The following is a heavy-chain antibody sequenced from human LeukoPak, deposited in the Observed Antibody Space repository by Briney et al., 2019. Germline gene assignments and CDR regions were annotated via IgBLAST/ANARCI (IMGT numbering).Heavy chain of an antibody. CDR2: LSGGGLST. J-gene: IGHJ4*02. Sequence: GGSLRLSCAASGFPFTSYAMGWVRQAPGKGLEWVSALSGGGLSTYYSDSVRGRFSLSRDNSKNTLYLQMNSLRAEDTAVYYCARGPGYSYGPPLNYWGQGTLVTVSS. V-gene: IGHV3-23*01. CDR1: GFPFTSYA. CDR3: ARGPGYSYGPPLNY. D-gene: IGHD5-18*01.